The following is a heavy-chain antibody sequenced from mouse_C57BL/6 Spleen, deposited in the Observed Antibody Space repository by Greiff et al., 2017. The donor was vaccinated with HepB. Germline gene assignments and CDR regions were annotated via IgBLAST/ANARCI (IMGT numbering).Heavy chain of an antibody. CDR3: AREGLVTTRFAY. D-gene: IGHD2-3*01. J-gene: IGHJ3*01. Sequence: VQLKQPGAELVKPGASVKMSCKASGYTFTSYWITWVKQRPGQGLEWIGDIYPGSGSTNYNEKFKSKATLTVDTSSSTAYMQLSSLTSEDSAVYYCAREGLVTTRFAYWGQGTLVTVSA. CDR1: GYTFTSYW. V-gene: IGHV1-55*01. CDR2: IYPGSGST.